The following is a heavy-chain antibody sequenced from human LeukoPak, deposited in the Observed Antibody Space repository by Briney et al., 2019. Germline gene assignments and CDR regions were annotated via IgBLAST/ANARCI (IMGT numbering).Heavy chain of an antibody. Sequence: SGGSLRLSCAASGFAFNTYAVSWVRQAPGKGLEWVSSISASGGGTYYADSVKGRFTISRDNSKITLYLQMNTLRADDTAVYYCAKGAGSSCFDYWGQGTLVTVSS. CDR3: AKGAGSSCFDY. V-gene: IGHV3-23*01. CDR2: ISASGGGT. D-gene: IGHD6-13*01. J-gene: IGHJ4*02. CDR1: GFAFNTYA.